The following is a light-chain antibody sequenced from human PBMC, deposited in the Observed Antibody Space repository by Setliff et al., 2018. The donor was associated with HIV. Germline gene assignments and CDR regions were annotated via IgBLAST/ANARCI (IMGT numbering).Light chain of an antibody. V-gene: IGLV2-11*01. CDR1: SSDVGGYKY. Sequence: QSALTQPRSVSGSPGQSVTISCTGSSSDVGGYKYVSWYQQHPGKAPKLMIYDVRKRPSGAPDRFSRSKSGNTASLTISGRQAEDEADYYCCSYAGSYPYVCGTGTKVTVL. J-gene: IGLJ1*01. CDR2: DVR. CDR3: CSYAGSYPYV.